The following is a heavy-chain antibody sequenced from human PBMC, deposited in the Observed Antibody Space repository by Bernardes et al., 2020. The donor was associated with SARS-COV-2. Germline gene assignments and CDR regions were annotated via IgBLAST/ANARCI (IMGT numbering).Heavy chain of an antibody. J-gene: IGHJ6*02. Sequence: GGSLRLSCAASGFTFNMYAMTWVRQAPGKGLEWVSGISGSGGSTYYADSVKGRFTISRDNSKNTLSLQMNSLRAEDTAVYYCAKCVVGYYAVDVWGQGTTVTVSS. CDR2: ISGSGGST. CDR3: AKCVVGYYAVDV. V-gene: IGHV3-23*01. CDR1: GFTFNMYA. D-gene: IGHD2-15*01.